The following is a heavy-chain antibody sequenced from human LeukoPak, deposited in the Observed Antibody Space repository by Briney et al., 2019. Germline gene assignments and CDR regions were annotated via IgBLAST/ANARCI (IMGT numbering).Heavy chain of an antibody. J-gene: IGHJ4*02. CDR2: IYHSGST. Sequence: SETLSLTCAVSGYSISSGYYWGWIRQPPGKGLEWIGSIYHSGSTYYNPSLKSRVTISVDTSKNQFSLKLSSVTAADTAVYYCARRGYSYGSPPSVDCWGQGTLVTVSS. V-gene: IGHV4-38-2*01. CDR1: GYSISSGYY. CDR3: ARRGYSYGSPPSVDC. D-gene: IGHD5-18*01.